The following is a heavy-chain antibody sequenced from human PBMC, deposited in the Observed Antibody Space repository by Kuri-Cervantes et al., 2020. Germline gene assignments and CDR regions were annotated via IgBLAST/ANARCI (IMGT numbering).Heavy chain of an antibody. J-gene: IGHJ6*02. CDR1: GYTFSGYY. CDR2: INLSGGNT. V-gene: IGHV1-46*01. CDR3: ARVGPVTKGRRGMDV. D-gene: IGHD4-11*01. Sequence: ASVKVSCKASGYTFSGYYTHWVRQAPGQGLEWVGTINLSGGNTYYAHKYEGRVTVTRNTSISTAYMELSSLRSEDTAVYYCARVGPVTKGRRGMDVWGQGTTVTVSS.